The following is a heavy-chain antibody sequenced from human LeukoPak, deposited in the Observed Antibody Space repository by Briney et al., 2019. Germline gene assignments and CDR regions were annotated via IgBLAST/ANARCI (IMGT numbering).Heavy chain of an antibody. CDR1: GFTFSSYW. J-gene: IGHJ4*02. CDR3: ARVDRLSVSYYDY. CDR2: INSDGSST. D-gene: IGHD4/OR15-4a*01. V-gene: IGHV3-74*01. Sequence: PGGPLRLSCAASGFTFSSYWMHWVRQAPGKGLVWVSRINSDGSSTSYADSVKGRFTISRDNAKNTLYLQMNSLRAEDTAVYYCARVDRLSVSYYDYWGQGTLVTVSS.